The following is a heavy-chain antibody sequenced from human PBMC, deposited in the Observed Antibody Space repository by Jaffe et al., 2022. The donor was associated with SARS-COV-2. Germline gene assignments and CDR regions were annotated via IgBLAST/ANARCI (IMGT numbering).Heavy chain of an antibody. V-gene: IGHV3-48*02. Sequence: EVQLVESGGDLVQRGGSLRLSCAASGFTFSNYAMNWVRQAPGKGLEWVSYISSSSTTIYYADSVTGRFTISRDNARNSLYLQMNSLRDEDTAVYYCATFSSSVYWGQGTLVTVSS. CDR2: ISSSSTTI. CDR1: GFTFSNYA. D-gene: IGHD6-6*01. J-gene: IGHJ4*02. CDR3: ATFSSSVY.